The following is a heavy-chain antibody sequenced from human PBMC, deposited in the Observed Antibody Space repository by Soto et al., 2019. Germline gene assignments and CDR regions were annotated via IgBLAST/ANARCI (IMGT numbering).Heavy chain of an antibody. CDR3: ATRGTQGRWREGADY. J-gene: IGHJ4*02. Sequence: QVQLVQSGAEVKRPGSSVKVSCEASGGTFSSLGFTWVRQAPGQGLEWMGGIIPISGRTTFAPNFLGRVTITADESTRTTYMELTALTSDDTAIYYCATRGTQGRWREGADYWGQGTLVTVSS. CDR1: GGTFSSLG. CDR2: IIPISGRT. D-gene: IGHD3-10*01. V-gene: IGHV1-69*01.